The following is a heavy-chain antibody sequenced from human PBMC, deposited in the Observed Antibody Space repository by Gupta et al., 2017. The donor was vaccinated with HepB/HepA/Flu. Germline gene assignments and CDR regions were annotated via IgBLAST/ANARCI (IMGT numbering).Heavy chain of an antibody. CDR2: IRSKAYGGTT. Sequence: EVQLVESGGGLVQPGRSLRLSCTASGFTFGDYAMSWVRQAPGKGLEWVGFIRSKAYGGTTEYAASVKGRFTISRDDSKSIAYLQMNSLKTEDTAVYYCTRGRWYFDYWGQGTLVTVSS. D-gene: IGHD6-13*01. V-gene: IGHV3-49*04. CDR3: TRGRWYFDY. J-gene: IGHJ4*02. CDR1: GFTFGDYA.